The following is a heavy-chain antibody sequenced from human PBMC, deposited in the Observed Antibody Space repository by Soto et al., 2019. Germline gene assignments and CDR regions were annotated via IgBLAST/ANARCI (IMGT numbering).Heavy chain of an antibody. CDR2: INHSGST. CDR1: GGSFSGYY. V-gene: IGHV4-34*01. J-gene: IGHJ4*02. Sequence: PSETLSLTCAVYGGSFSGYYWSWIRQPPGKGLEWIGEINHSGSTNYNPSLKSRVTISVDTSKNQFSLNLSSVTAADTAVYYCGRGGEYSGSYYDNYWGQGTLVTVSS. D-gene: IGHD1-26*01. CDR3: GRGGEYSGSYYDNY.